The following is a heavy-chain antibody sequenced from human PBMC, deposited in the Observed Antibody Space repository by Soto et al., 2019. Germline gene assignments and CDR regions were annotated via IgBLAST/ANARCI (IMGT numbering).Heavy chain of an antibody. Sequence: SETLSLTCTVSGASISGFYWSWIRKPAGKGLEWIGRIYATGTTDYNPSLKSRVMMSVDTSKKQFSLKLRSVTAADTAVYYCVRDGTKTLRDWFDPWGQGISVTVSS. J-gene: IGHJ5*02. D-gene: IGHD1-1*01. CDR1: GASISGFY. V-gene: IGHV4-4*07. CDR2: IYATGTT. CDR3: VRDGTKTLRDWFDP.